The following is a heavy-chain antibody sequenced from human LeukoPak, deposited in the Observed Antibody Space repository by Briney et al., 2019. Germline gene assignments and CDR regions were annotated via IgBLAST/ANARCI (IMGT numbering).Heavy chain of an antibody. V-gene: IGHV4-59*12. J-gene: IGHJ3*02. D-gene: IGHD3-10*01. CDR1: GGSISSYY. Sequence: SETLSLTCTVSGGSISSYYWSWIRQPPGKGLEWIGYIYYSGSTNYNPSLKSRVTISVDRSKIQFSLKLSSVTAADTAVYYCARSGGYGSGYDAFDIWGQGTMVTVSS. CDR2: IYYSGST. CDR3: ARSGGYGSGYDAFDI.